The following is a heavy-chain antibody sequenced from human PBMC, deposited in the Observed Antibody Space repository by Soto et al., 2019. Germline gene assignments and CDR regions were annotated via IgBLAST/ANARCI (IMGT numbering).Heavy chain of an antibody. CDR1: GGSISSSNW. V-gene: IGHV4-4*02. CDR3: ARGNVLLWFGEPLKDLYYCDY. CDR2: IYHSGST. Sequence: SETLSLTCAVSGGSISSSNWWSWVRQPPGKGLEWIGEIYHSGSTNYNPSLKSRVTISVDKSKNQFSLKLSSVTAADTAVYYCARGNVLLWFGEPLKDLYYCDYWGQGTLVTVS. J-gene: IGHJ4*02. D-gene: IGHD3-10*01.